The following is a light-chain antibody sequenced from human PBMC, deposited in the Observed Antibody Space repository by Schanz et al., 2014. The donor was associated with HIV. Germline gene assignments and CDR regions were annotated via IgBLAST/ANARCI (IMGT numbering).Light chain of an antibody. CDR1: QTIGRL. J-gene: IGKJ2*01. CDR3: QQYDSYPYT. V-gene: IGKV1-5*03. Sequence: IQMTQSPSTVSASVGDRVTITCRASQTIGRLLAWYQQKPGRAPNLLIYQASTLETGVPSRFSGSGSGTSFTLTIASLQPDDFATYYCQQYDSYPYTFGQGTKLEI. CDR2: QAS.